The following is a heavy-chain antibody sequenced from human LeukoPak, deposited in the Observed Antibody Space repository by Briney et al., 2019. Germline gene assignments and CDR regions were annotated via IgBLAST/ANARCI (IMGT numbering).Heavy chain of an antibody. J-gene: IGHJ4*02. CDR3: GRAFPPLRTSSAGDL. CDR2: ISYLSSHV. D-gene: IGHD3-16*01. CDR1: GFTFSDYD. Sequence: PGGSLRLSCSASGFTFSDYDMNWVRQAPGKGLEWVSSISYLSSHVYYGDSVKGRFSNSRDNAKNSLYLQMNSLGAEDTAIYYCGRAFPPLRTSSAGDLWGQGILVTVSS. V-gene: IGHV3-21*01.